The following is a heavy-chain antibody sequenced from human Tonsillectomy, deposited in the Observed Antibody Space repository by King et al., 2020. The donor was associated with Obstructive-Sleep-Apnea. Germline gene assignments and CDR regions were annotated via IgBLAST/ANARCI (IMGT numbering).Heavy chain of an antibody. J-gene: IGHJ4*02. CDR1: GGSFSDYY. CDR3: ARGWSPDY. V-gene: IGHV4-34*01. D-gene: IGHD2-15*01. CDR2: INHSVST. Sequence: VQLQQGGAGLLKPSETLSLTCAVYGGSFSDYYWGWIRQPPGKGLEWIGEINHSVSTNYNPSLKSRVIISVETSKNQFSLKLNSVTAADTAVYYCARGWSPDYWGQGTLVTVSS.